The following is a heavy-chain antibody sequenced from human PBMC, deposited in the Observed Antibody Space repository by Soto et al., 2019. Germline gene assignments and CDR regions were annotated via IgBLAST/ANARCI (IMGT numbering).Heavy chain of an antibody. J-gene: IGHJ4*02. V-gene: IGHV4-34*01. CDR3: ARDKITGLFDY. CDR2: INHSGST. D-gene: IGHD2-8*02. Sequence: SDTLSLTCAVSGGSFSGYYWTWIRQPPGTGLEWIGEINHSGSTNYNPSLKSRVTISVDTSKNQFSLKLTSVTAADTAVYYCARDKITGLFDYWGQGTRVTVSS. CDR1: GGSFSGYY.